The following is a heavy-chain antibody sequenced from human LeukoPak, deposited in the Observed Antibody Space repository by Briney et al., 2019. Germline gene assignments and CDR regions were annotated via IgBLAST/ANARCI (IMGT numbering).Heavy chain of an antibody. Sequence: PGGSLRLSCAASGFTFSSYGMHWVRQAPGKGLEWVAFIRYDGSNKYYADSVKGRFTISRDNSKNSLYLQMNSLRAEDTALYYCAKQIPPGGAVAGHDAFDIWGQGTMVTVSS. D-gene: IGHD6-19*01. V-gene: IGHV3-30*02. CDR2: IRYDGSNK. J-gene: IGHJ3*02. CDR1: GFTFSSYG. CDR3: AKQIPPGGAVAGHDAFDI.